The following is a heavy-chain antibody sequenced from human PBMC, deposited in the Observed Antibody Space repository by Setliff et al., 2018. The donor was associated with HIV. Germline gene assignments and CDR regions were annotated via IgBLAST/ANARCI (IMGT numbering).Heavy chain of an antibody. CDR3: ARDNTAFDI. J-gene: IGHJ3*02. CDR2: VYPSDGST. Sequence: ASVKVSCKASGYTFTSYYMHWVRQAPGQGLEWMGMVYPSDGSTSYAQKFQGRVTMTRDTSTSTIYMELNSLTSEDTAVYYCARDNTAFDIWGQGTMVTDS. D-gene: IGHD2-2*02. CDR1: GYTFTSYY. V-gene: IGHV1-46*01.